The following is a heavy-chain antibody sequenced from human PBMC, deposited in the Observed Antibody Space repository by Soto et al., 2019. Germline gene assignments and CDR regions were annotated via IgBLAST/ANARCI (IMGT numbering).Heavy chain of an antibody. Sequence: QVQLVESGGGVVQPGRSLRLSCAASGFTFSSYGMNWVRQAPGKGLEWVAGIWYDGSNKYYADSVKGRFTISRDNSKNTLYLQMNSLRAEDTAVYYCARARDSSGYNHYWYFDLWGRGTLVTVSS. CDR1: GFTFSSYG. V-gene: IGHV3-33*01. CDR3: ARARDSSGYNHYWYFDL. J-gene: IGHJ2*01. CDR2: IWYDGSNK. D-gene: IGHD3-22*01.